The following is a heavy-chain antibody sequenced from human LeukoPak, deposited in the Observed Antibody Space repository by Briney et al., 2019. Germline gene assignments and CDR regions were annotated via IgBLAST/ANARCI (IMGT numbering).Heavy chain of an antibody. V-gene: IGHV4-59*01. CDR2: IYYSGST. CDR1: GGSISSYY. Sequence: PSETLSLTCTVSGGSISSYYWSWIRQPPVKGLEWIGYIYYSGSTNYNPSLKSRVTISVDTSKNQFSLKLSSVTAADTAVYYCARGGYYYYMDVWGKGTTVTVSS. CDR3: ARGGYYYYMDV. J-gene: IGHJ6*03.